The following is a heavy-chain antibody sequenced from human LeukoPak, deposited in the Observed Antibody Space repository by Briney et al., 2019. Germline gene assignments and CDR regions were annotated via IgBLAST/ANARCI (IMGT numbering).Heavy chain of an antibody. CDR2: ISSNGGST. Sequence: PGGSLRLSCAASGFTFSSYAMHWVRQAPGKGLEYVSAISSNGGSTYYANSAKGRSTISRDNSKNTLYLQMDSLRAEDMAVYYCARAAHCSSTSCYGGFGDYWGQGTLVTVSS. D-gene: IGHD2-2*01. CDR1: GFTFSSYA. V-gene: IGHV3-64*01. CDR3: ARAAHCSSTSCYGGFGDY. J-gene: IGHJ4*02.